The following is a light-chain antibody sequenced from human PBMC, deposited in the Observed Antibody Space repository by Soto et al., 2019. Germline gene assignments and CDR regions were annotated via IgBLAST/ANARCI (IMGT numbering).Light chain of an antibody. Sequence: QSALTQPASVSGSPGQSITISCTGSSSDIGGYNYVSWYQQHPGKAPQLMIYDVSYRPSGISDRFSGSKSGNTASLTISGLQPKDEADYYCSSYGASSTLFGGGTKLTVL. CDR3: SSYGASSTL. CDR1: SSDIGGYNY. J-gene: IGLJ3*02. V-gene: IGLV2-14*03. CDR2: DVS.